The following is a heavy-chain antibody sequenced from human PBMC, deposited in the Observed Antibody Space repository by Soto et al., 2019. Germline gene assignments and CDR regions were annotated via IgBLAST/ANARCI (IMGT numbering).Heavy chain of an antibody. V-gene: IGHV5-51*01. J-gene: IGHJ5*02. CDR1: GYSFTSYW. CDR3: ARRHTGSYVDVYNWFEP. D-gene: IGHD1-26*01. CDR2: INPGDSDT. Sequence: GESLKISCKASGYSFTSYWIAWVRQTPGKGLEWMGIINPGDSDTRYSPSFQGQVTISADWSSGTAYLEWSSLKASDSGMYYCARRHTGSYVDVYNWFEPWGQGTQVTVSS.